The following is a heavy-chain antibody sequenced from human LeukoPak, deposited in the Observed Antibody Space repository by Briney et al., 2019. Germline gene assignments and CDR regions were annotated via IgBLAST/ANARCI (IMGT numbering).Heavy chain of an antibody. D-gene: IGHD3-22*01. V-gene: IGHV3-21*01. Sequence: PGGSLRLSCAASGFTFSSYSMNWVRQAPGKGLEWVSSISSSSSYIYYADSVKGRFTISRDNAKNSLYLQMNSLRAEDTAVYYCAREVPETYYYDSSGSDAFDIWGQGTMVTVSS. J-gene: IGHJ3*02. CDR2: ISSSSSYI. CDR1: GFTFSSYS. CDR3: AREVPETYYYDSSGSDAFDI.